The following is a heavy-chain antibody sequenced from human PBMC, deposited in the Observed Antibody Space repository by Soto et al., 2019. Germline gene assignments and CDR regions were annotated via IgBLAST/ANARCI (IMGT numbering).Heavy chain of an antibody. CDR3: AHTRAIVVNVAEDEYFQH. D-gene: IGHD3-22*01. Sequence: QITLKESGPTLVKPTQTLTLTCTFSGFSLSTSGVGVGWIRQPPGKGLEWLALIYWDDDKRYSPSLKSRLTITKDTSKNQVVLTMTNVDPADTATYYCAHTRAIVVNVAEDEYFQHWGQGTLVTVSS. V-gene: IGHV2-5*02. CDR1: GFSLSTSGVG. J-gene: IGHJ1*01. CDR2: IYWDDDK.